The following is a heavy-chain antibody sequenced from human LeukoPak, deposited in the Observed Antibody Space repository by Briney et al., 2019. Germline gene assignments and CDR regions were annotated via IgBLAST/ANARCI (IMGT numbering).Heavy chain of an antibody. Sequence: SGGSLRLSWAASGXTFSSYSMNWVRQAPGKGLEWVSYISSSSSTIYYADSVKGRFTSSRDNAKNSLYLQMNSLRDEDTAVYYCARERHYYDSSGYYLDAFDIWGQGTMVTASS. CDR1: GXTFSSYS. J-gene: IGHJ3*02. CDR2: ISSSSSTI. D-gene: IGHD3-22*01. CDR3: ARERHYYDSSGYYLDAFDI. V-gene: IGHV3-48*02.